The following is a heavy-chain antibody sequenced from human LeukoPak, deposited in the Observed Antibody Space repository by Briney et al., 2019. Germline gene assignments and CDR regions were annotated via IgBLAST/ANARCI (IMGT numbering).Heavy chain of an antibody. V-gene: IGHV3-23*01. CDR2: ISGSCGST. Sequence: GRSLRLSCAASGFTFSSYAMSCVRQAPGKGLEWVSAISGSCGSTYYADSVKGRFTISRDNSKNTLYLQMNSLRAEDTAVYYCAKDFYDYVWGSYRFPGAFDIWGQGTMVTVSS. CDR3: AKDFYDYVWGSYRFPGAFDI. J-gene: IGHJ3*02. CDR1: GFTFSSYA. D-gene: IGHD3-16*02.